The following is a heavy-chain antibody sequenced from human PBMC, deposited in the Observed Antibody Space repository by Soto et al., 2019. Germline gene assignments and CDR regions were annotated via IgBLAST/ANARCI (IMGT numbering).Heavy chain of an antibody. D-gene: IGHD2-15*01. CDR1: GFTFSRYP. CDR3: AKSGGNHRYPPVH. Sequence: PGGSLRLPCAASGFTFSRYPINCARQAPGKGLEWVSTIGGSGSTYYADSVKGRFTISRDNSKNTLYLQMNSLRAEDTAVYYCAKSGGNHRYPPVHWGQGTLVTVSS. V-gene: IGHV3-23*01. J-gene: IGHJ4*02. CDR2: IGGSGST.